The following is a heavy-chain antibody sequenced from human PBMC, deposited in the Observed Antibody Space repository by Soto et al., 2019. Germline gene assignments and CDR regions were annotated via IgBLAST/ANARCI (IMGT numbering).Heavy chain of an antibody. Sequence: QVQLQQWGAGLLKPSETLSLTCAVYGGSFSGSYWSWIRQSPGKGLEWIGEINHIGSTNYNSSLKRXXTISGYTAKNQFSLKLRSVTAADTAVYYSARRTASGWFFDSWGRGNLVIVSS. CDR1: GGSFSGSY. J-gene: IGHJ4*02. D-gene: IGHD6-13*01. CDR3: ARRTASGWFFDS. V-gene: IGHV4-34*02. CDR2: INHIGST.